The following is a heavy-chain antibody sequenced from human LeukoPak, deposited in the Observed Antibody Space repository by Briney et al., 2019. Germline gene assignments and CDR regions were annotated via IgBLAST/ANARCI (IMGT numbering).Heavy chain of an antibody. Sequence: GGSLRLSCAASGFTFDDYGMSWVRQAPGKGLEWVSGINWNGGSTGYADSVKGRFTISRDNSKNTMYLQMDSLRPEDTAVYFCAKEYSSGWSYWYFDLWGRGTLVTVSS. CDR3: AKEYSSGWSYWYFDL. D-gene: IGHD6-19*01. CDR2: INWNGGST. J-gene: IGHJ2*01. CDR1: GFTFDDYG. V-gene: IGHV3-20*04.